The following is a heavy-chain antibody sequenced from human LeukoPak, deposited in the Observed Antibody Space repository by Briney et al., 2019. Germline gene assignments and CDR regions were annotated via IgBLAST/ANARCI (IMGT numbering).Heavy chain of an antibody. Sequence: PSETLSLTCTVSGDSSNNPNYYWTWIRQHPGKGLEWVGYIHFSGSTFYSPSLKSRLTISLDTSKNQYSLKLKSVTAAGTAVYFCARDSDYCSGWRCPKWFDPWGQGALVTVSS. CDR3: ARDSDYCSGWRCPKWFDP. J-gene: IGHJ5*02. CDR1: GDSSNNPNYY. V-gene: IGHV4-31*03. D-gene: IGHD2-15*01. CDR2: IHFSGST.